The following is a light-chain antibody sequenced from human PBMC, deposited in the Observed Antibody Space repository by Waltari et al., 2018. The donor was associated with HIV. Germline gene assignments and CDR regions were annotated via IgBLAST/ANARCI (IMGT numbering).Light chain of an antibody. CDR1: HIGRKG. J-gene: IGLJ2*01. Sequence: SYDLTQPLSVSVARGQTATISGGGAHIGRKGVHWYQQKPGQAPRLVIYRDTHRPSGIPDRFSGSNSGNTATLTISRAQPGDEADFYCQVWDSSTAFFGGGTKLTVL. CDR3: QVWDSSTAF. V-gene: IGLV3-9*01. CDR2: RDT.